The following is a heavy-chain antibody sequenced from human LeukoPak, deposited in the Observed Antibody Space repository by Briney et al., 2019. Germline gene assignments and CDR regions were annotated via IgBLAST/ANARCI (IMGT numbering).Heavy chain of an antibody. D-gene: IGHD3-10*01. V-gene: IGHV3-30*18. J-gene: IGHJ6*02. CDR1: GFTFSSYG. CDR3: AKDWGSGSVRIYYGMDV. Sequence: GGSLRLSCAASGFTFSSYGMDWVRQTPGKGLEWVAVISNDGSNIYYADSVKGRFTISRDNSKNTLYLQMNSLRAEDTALYYCAKDWGSGSVRIYYGMDVWGQGTTVTVSS. CDR2: ISNDGSNI.